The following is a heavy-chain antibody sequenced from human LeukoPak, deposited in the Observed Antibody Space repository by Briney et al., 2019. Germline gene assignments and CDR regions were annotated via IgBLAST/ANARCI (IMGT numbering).Heavy chain of an antibody. CDR2: IYYSGNT. V-gene: IGHV4-38-2*02. CDR3: ARRPRRYYFDY. J-gene: IGHJ4*02. Sequence: SETLSLTCTVSGYSISSGYYWGWIRQPPGKGLEWIGSIYYSGNTYYNPSLKSRVTISVDTSKNQFSLKLSSVTAADTAVYYCARRPRRYYFDYWGQGTLVTVSS. CDR1: GYSISSGYY.